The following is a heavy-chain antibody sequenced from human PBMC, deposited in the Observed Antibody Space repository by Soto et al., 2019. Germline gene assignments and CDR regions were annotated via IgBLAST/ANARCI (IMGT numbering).Heavy chain of an antibody. D-gene: IGHD6-19*01. V-gene: IGHV4-4*07. J-gene: IGHJ4*02. CDR1: GGPITGSY. CDR3: ARSAIMGIEVAGHFDS. Sequence: QVQLQESGPGLVKSSETLSLTCSVSGGPITGSYLSWIRQPVGKGLEWIGRMYVRGRGDYNPSLKSRVTMSIDTSKNQFSLKVKSVTAADMAVYYCARSAIMGIEVAGHFDSWGQGTLVSVSS. CDR2: MYVRGRG.